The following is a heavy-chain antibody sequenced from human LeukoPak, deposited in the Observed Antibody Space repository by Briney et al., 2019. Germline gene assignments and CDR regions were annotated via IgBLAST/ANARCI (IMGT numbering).Heavy chain of an antibody. CDR1: GGTFSSYT. Sequence: SVKVSCKASGGTFSSYTISWVRQAPGQGLEWMGRIIPILGIANYAQKFQVRVTITADKSTGTAYIELSSLRSEDTAVYYCASGRSSGYYYGMDVWGQGTTVTVSS. J-gene: IGHJ6*02. V-gene: IGHV1-69*02. CDR2: IIPILGIA. D-gene: IGHD3-10*01. CDR3: ASGRSSGYYYGMDV.